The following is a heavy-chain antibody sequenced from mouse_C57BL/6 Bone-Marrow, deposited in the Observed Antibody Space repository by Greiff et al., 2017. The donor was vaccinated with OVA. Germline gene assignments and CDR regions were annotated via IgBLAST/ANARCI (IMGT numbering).Heavy chain of an antibody. CDR3: ARGGVYYYGSRGDWYCDV. V-gene: IGHV1-75*01. D-gene: IGHD1-1*01. CDR2: IFPGSGST. CDR1: GYTFTDYY. Sequence: QVQLQQSGPELVKPGASVKISCKASGYTFTDYYINWVKQRPGQGLEWIGWIFPGSGSTYYNEKFKGKATLTVAKSSSTAYMLLSSLTAEDSAVYFGARGGVYYYGSRGDWYCDVWGTGTTVTVSS. J-gene: IGHJ1*03.